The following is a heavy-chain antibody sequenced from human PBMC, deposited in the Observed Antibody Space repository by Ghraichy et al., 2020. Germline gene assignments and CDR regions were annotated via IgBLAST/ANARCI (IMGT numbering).Heavy chain of an antibody. D-gene: IGHD3-22*01. V-gene: IGHV3-64D*09. CDR3: VKDAGSYYDSSGYPSFDI. J-gene: IGHJ3*02. CDR1: GFTFSSYP. CDR2: ISSNGGST. Sequence: GGSLRLSCSASGFTFSSYPMHWVRQAPGKGLEYVSAISSNGGSTYYADSVKGRFTISRDNSKNTLYLQMSSLRAEDTAVYYCVKDAGSYYDSSGYPSFDIWGQGTMVTVSS.